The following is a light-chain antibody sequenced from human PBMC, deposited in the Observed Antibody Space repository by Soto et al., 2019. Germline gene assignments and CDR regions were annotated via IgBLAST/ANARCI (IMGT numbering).Light chain of an antibody. J-gene: IGKJ1*01. Sequence: DIVMTQYPDSLAVSLGERATINCKSSQSVLYSSKNKNYLAWYQQKPGQPPKLLLCWASTRESGVPDRFSGGGSGTEFTLTISSLQAEDVAVYFCQQYYSTPRTFGQGTKVEMK. CDR3: QQYYSTPRT. V-gene: IGKV4-1*01. CDR1: QSVLYSSKNKNY. CDR2: WAS.